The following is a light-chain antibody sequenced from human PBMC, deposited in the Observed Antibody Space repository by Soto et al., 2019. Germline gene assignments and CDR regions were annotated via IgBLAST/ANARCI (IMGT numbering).Light chain of an antibody. CDR2: DAS. CDR3: QQLNSYPRT. Sequence: DIRMSKSPSTLSATAGDRVTITCRASQSISSWLAWYQHKPGKAPKLLIYDASNLDSGVPSRFSGSGSGTDFTLTISSLQPEDFATYYCQQLNSYPRTFGPGTKVDIK. V-gene: IGKV1-5*01. J-gene: IGKJ3*01. CDR1: QSISSW.